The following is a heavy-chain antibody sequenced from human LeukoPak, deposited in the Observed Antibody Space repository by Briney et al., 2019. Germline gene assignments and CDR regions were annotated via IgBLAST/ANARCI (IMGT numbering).Heavy chain of an antibody. CDR3: ARVVALYSTSSGFDY. D-gene: IGHD6-6*01. CDR1: GFTFSSYA. V-gene: IGHV3-30-3*01. J-gene: IGHJ4*02. CDR2: ISYDGSNK. Sequence: PGGSLRLSCAASGFTFSSYAMHWVRQAPGKGLEWVAVISYDGSNKYYADSVTGRFTISRDNSKNTLYLQMNSLRAEDTAVYYCARVVALYSTSSGFDYWGQGTLVTVSS.